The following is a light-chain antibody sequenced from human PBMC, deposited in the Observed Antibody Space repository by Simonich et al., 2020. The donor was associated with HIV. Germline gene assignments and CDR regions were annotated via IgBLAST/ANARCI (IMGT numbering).Light chain of an antibody. V-gene: IGLV2-8*01. Sequence: QSALTQPASVSGSPGQSITISCTGTSSDVGGYNYVSWYQQHPGNATTLIIYEVSQRPSGVPDRFSGSKSGNTASLTVSVLQAEDEADYYCSSYAGSNDWVFGGGTRLTVL. CDR1: SSDVGGYNY. J-gene: IGLJ3*02. CDR3: SSYAGSNDWV. CDR2: EVS.